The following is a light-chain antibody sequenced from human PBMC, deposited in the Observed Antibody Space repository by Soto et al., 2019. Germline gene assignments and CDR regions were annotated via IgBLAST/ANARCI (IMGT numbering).Light chain of an antibody. J-gene: IGLJ1*01. CDR2: AVS. CDR3: ISYTDRQYYL. Sequence: QSVLTQPASVSGSPGQSITISCSGTSSDIGSYNHVAWYQQFPGKSPKLMIYAVSDRPSGVSDRFSGSKSGITASLTISGLQTEDEADYYCISYTDRQYYLFGNGTKV. CDR1: SSDIGSYNH. V-gene: IGLV2-14*03.